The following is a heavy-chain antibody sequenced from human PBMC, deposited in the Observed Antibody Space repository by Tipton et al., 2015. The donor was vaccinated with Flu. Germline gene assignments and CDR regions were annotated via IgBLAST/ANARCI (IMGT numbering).Heavy chain of an antibody. Sequence: GSLRLSCAASGFTFSSYEMNWVRQAPGKGLEWVSYISSSGSTIYYADSVKGRFTISRDNAKNSLYLQMNSLRAEDTAVYYCARFSQQLVRSYGMDVWGQGTTVTVSS. D-gene: IGHD6-13*01. V-gene: IGHV3-48*03. CDR2: ISSSGSTI. J-gene: IGHJ6*02. CDR1: GFTFSSYE. CDR3: ARFSQQLVRSYGMDV.